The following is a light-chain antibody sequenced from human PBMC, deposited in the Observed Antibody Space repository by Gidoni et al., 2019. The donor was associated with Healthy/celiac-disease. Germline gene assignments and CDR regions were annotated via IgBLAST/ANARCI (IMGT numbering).Light chain of an antibody. Sequence: EIVLTQSPATLSLSPGERATRSCRASQSVSSSYLAWYQQKPGQAPRLLIYGASSRATGIPDRFSGSGSGTDFTLTISRLEPEDFAVYYCQQYGSSPPAFGQGTKVEIK. CDR1: QSVSSSY. J-gene: IGKJ1*01. CDR3: QQYGSSPPA. V-gene: IGKV3-20*01. CDR2: GAS.